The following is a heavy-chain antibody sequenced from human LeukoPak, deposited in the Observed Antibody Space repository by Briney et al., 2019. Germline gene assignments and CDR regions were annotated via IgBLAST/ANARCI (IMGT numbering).Heavy chain of an antibody. CDR1: GFTFSNTW. V-gene: IGHV3-15*01. J-gene: IGHJ3*02. Sequence: GGSLRLSCAASGFTFSNTWMNWVRQAPGKGLEWVGRIQTKTDGGPTDYAAPVQGRFTISRDDSQNTVYLQMNSLKTEDTAVYYCTTNDAFDIWGQGTMVTVSS. CDR3: TTNDAFDI. CDR2: IQTKTDGGPT.